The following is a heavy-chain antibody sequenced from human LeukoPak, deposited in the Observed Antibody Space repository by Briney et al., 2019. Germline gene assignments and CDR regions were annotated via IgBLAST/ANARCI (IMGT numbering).Heavy chain of an antibody. V-gene: IGHV1-18*01. CDR3: ARDYCSSTSCYFDY. CDR1: GYTFSGYG. J-gene: IGHJ4*02. D-gene: IGHD2-2*01. Sequence: ASVKVSCKASGYTFSGYGVTWVRQAPEQGLEWMGWISGHNGNTNYAQKLQGRVTMTTDTSTSTAYMELRSLRSDDTALYYCARDYCSSTSCYFDYWGQGTLVTVSS. CDR2: ISGHNGNT.